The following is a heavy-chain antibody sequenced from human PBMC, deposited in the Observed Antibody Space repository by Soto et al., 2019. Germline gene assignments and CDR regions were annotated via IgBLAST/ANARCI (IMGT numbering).Heavy chain of an antibody. Sequence: QVQLVQSGAEVKKPGSSVKVSCKASGGTFSSYAISWVRQAHGQGLEWMGGIIPIFGTANYAQKFQGRVTITADESTSTAYMELSSLRSEDTAVYYCARMSARFVVTGYFDYWGQGTLVTVSS. CDR1: GGTFSSYA. V-gene: IGHV1-69*12. J-gene: IGHJ4*02. CDR2: IIPIFGTA. D-gene: IGHD3-22*01. CDR3: ARMSARFVVTGYFDY.